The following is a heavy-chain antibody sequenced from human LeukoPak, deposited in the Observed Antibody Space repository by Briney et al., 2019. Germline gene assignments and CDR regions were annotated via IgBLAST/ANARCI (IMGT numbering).Heavy chain of an antibody. V-gene: IGHV1-2*02. CDR1: GYTFTGYY. Sequence: GASVKVSCKASGYTFTGYYMHWVRQAPGQGLEWMGWINPNSGGTNYAQKFQGGVTMTRDTSISTAYMELSRLRSDDTAVYYCARVVGATIGLIDYWGQGTLVTVSS. CDR3: ARVVGATIGLIDY. J-gene: IGHJ4*02. CDR2: INPNSGGT. D-gene: IGHD1-26*01.